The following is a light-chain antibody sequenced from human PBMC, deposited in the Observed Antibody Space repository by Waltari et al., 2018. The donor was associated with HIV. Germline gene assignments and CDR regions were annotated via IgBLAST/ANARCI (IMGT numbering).Light chain of an antibody. CDR2: DDT. CDR3: HVWESSSDEYV. J-gene: IGLJ1*01. V-gene: IGLV3-21*02. CDR1: NAARKT. Sequence: SYVSTQSASVTVAPGPTANVTWGGANAARKTVRWYQQRAGKAPILVLYDDTDRPSGIPERFSGSNFGNTATLTISRVEAGDEGDYYCHVWESSSDEYVFGTGTKVTV.